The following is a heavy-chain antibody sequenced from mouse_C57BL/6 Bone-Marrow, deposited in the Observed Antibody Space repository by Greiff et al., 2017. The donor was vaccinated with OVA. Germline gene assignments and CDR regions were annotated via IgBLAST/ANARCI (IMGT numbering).Heavy chain of an antibody. J-gene: IGHJ1*03. CDR3: AGDPDGYWYFDV. CDR1: GFPITSGYY. V-gene: IGHV12-3*01. CDR2: ITHSGET. Sequence: VQRVESGPGLVKPSQSLFLTCSTTGFPITSGYYWIWIRQSPGKPLEWMGYITHSGETFYNPSLQSPISITRETSKNQFFLQLNSVTTEDTAMYYCAGDPDGYWYFDVWGTGTTVTVSS. D-gene: IGHD2-3*01.